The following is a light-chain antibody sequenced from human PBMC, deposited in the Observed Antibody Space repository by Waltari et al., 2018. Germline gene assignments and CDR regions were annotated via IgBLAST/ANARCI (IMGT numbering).Light chain of an antibody. V-gene: IGLV2-11*01. CDR1: SSDVGGYNY. J-gene: IGLJ2*01. CDR2: DVS. CDR3: CSYAGSYTYVV. Sequence: QSALTQPRSVSGSPGQSVTISRTGTSSDVGGYNYVSWYQQYPGKAPKLMIYDVSKRPSGVPDRFSGSKSGNTASLTISGLQAEDEADYYCCSYAGSYTYVVFGGGTKLTVL.